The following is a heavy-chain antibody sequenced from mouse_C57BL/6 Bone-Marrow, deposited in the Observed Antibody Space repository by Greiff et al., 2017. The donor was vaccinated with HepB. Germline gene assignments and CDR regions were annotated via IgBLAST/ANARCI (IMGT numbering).Heavy chain of an antibody. Sequence: SGFTFTDYYMHWVKQSHGKSLEWIGLVYPYNGGTSYNQKFKGKATLTVDTSSSTAYMELNSLTSEDSAVYYCAGYDYDGFAYWGQGTLVTVSA. J-gene: IGHJ3*01. D-gene: IGHD2-4*01. CDR2: VYPYNGGT. CDR3: AGYDYDGFAY. CDR1: GFTFTDYY. V-gene: IGHV1-36*01.